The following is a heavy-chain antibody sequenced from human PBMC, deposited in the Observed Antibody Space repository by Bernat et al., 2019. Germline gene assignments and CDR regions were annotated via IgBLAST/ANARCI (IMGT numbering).Heavy chain of an antibody. CDR3: ARALFPLSNCYDP. CDR2: INAGSGNT. J-gene: IGHJ5*02. Sequence: QVQLVQSGAEVKKPGASVKVSCRASGYTFIKYIIHWVRQAPGQRLEWMGWINAGSGNTKYSQNFQGRVTITRDTSASTTYMELNSLRFEDTAVYYCARALFPLSNCYDPLGQGTLVSGSS. V-gene: IGHV1-3*01. CDR1: GYTFIKYI. D-gene: IGHD3-3*01.